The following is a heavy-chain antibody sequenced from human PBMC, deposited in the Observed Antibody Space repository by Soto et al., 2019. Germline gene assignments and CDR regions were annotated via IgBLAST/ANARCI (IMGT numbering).Heavy chain of an antibody. V-gene: IGHV3-20*03. J-gene: IGHJ6*02. Sequence: FVDYARSWFRQAPGKGLEWVSGINWNGGSTGYADSVKGRFTISRDNAKNSLYLQMNSLRAEDTALYYCARDKGYYGMDVWGQGTTVTVSS. CDR3: ARDKGYYGMDV. CDR1: FVDYA. CDR2: INWNGGST.